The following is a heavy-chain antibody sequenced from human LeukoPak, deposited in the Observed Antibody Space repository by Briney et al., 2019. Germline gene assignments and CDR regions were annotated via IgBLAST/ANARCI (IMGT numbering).Heavy chain of an antibody. CDR1: GYTFTSYG. CDR2: ISAYNGNT. CDR3: ARDSLYDDFLFRKNTHFDY. D-gene: IGHD3-3*01. V-gene: IGHV1-18*01. J-gene: IGHJ4*01. Sequence: GASVKVSCKASGYTFTSYGISWVRQAPGQGLEWMGWISAYNGNTNYAQKLQGRVTMTTDSSTSTAYMELRSLRSDDTAVYYCARDSLYDDFLFRKNTHFDYWGHGTLVTVFS.